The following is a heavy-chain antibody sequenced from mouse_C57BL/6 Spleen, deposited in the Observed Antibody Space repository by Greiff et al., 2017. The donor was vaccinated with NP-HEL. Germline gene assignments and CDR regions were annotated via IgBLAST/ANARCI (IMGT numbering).Heavy chain of an antibody. CDR2: ISSGSSTI. J-gene: IGHJ3*01. Sequence: EVKLMESGGGLVKPGGSLKLSCAASGFTFSDYGMHWVRQAPEKGLEWVAYISSGSSTIYYADTVKGRFTISRDNAKNTLFLQMTSLRSEDTAMYYCARNDGSSYQAWFAYWGQGTLVTVSA. CDR3: ARNDGSSYQAWFAY. CDR1: GFTFSDYG. V-gene: IGHV5-17*01. D-gene: IGHD1-1*01.